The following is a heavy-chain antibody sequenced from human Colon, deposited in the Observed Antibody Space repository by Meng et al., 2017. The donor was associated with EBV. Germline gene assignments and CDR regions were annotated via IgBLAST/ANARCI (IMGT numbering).Heavy chain of an antibody. CDR3: ARVRVIPAAVGFDY. CDR1: GGSISASDW. Sequence: VPLTAPGAGVVEPAAPVSLPGAGSGGSISASDWWSWVRQPPGKGLEWIGEIYRGGGTNYNPSFKSRVTISVDTSNNHFSLKLSYVTAADTAVYYCARVRVIPAAVGFDYWGQGTLVTVSS. J-gene: IGHJ4*02. D-gene: IGHD2-2*01. CDR2: IYRGGGT. V-gene: IGHV4-4*02.